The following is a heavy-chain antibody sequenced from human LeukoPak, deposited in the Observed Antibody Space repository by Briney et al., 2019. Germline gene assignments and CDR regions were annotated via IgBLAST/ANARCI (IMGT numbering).Heavy chain of an antibody. CDR3: ARHQYSSGWELYYYYYYMDV. Sequence: SETLSLTCTVSGGSISSSSYYWGWIRQPPGKGLEWIGSIYYSGSTYYNPSPKSRVTISVDTSKNQFSLKLSSVTAADTAVYYCARHQYSSGWELYYYYYYMDVWGKGTTVTISS. J-gene: IGHJ6*03. D-gene: IGHD6-19*01. V-gene: IGHV4-39*01. CDR2: IYYSGST. CDR1: GGSISSSSYY.